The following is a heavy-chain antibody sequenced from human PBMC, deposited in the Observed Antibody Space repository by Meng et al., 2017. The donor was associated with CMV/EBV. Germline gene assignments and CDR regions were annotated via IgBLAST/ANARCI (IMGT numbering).Heavy chain of an antibody. CDR2: IYTSGST. D-gene: IGHD2-15*01. CDR3: ARSMVVAGDWFDP. V-gene: IGHV4-4*07. Sequence: VPGLVKPQETPALTCTFAGGPLSSYYWSWIRQPAGKGLEWIGRIYTSGSTNYNPSLKRRVTMSVDTSKNQFSLKLSSVTAADTAVYYCARSMVVAGDWFDPWGQGTLVTVSS. CDR1: GGPLSSYY. J-gene: IGHJ5*02.